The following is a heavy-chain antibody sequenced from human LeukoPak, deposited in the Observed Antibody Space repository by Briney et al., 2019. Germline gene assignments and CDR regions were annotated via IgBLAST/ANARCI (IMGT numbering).Heavy chain of an antibody. CDR2: ISDGGGNT. Sequence: PGGSLRLSCAASGFTFSRYAMSWVRQAPGKGLEWVSAISDGGGNTYYADSVKGRFTISRDNSKNTLYLQMNSLRAEDTAVYYCAKDPWIAAPLVGDYWGQGTLVTVSS. D-gene: IGHD6-13*01. CDR3: AKDPWIAAPLVGDY. CDR1: GFTFSRYA. V-gene: IGHV3-23*01. J-gene: IGHJ4*02.